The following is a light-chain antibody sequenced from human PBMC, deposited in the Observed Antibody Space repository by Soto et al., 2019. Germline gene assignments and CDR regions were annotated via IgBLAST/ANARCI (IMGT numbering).Light chain of an antibody. CDR3: QQYGSSPRLA. CDR2: GAS. V-gene: IGKV3-20*01. CDR1: HSVSSNY. J-gene: IGKJ4*01. Sequence: EIVLTHSPGTLSLSPGDRATLSCRASHSVSSNYLAWYHQNPGQAPRLLLYGASSRATGIPDRFSGSGSGTDFTLSISRLEPEDFGVYYCQQYGSSPRLAFGGGTKVDIK.